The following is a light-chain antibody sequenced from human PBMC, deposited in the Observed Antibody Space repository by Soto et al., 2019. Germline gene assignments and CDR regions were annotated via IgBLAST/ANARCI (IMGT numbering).Light chain of an antibody. Sequence: EIVLTQSPGTLSLSPGERATLSCRASQSVSSSYLAWYQQKPGQAPRLLIYGASCRATGIPDRFSGSGSGTDFTLTISRLEPEDFAVYYCQQYGSSLSWTFGQGTKVDIK. CDR2: GAS. J-gene: IGKJ1*01. CDR1: QSVSSSY. CDR3: QQYGSSLSWT. V-gene: IGKV3-20*01.